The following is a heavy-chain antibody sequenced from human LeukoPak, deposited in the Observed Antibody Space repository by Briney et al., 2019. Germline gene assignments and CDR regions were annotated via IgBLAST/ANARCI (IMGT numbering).Heavy chain of an antibody. J-gene: IGHJ5*02. D-gene: IGHD6-13*01. Sequence: PSETLSLTCTVSGGSISSYYWSWIRQPPGKGLEWIGEINHSGSTNYNPSLKSRVTISVETSKNQFSLKLSSVTAADTAVYYCARGSKAAAANPGQNNWFDPWGQGTLVTASS. CDR3: ARGSKAAAANPGQNNWFDP. V-gene: IGHV4-34*01. CDR2: INHSGST. CDR1: GGSISSYY.